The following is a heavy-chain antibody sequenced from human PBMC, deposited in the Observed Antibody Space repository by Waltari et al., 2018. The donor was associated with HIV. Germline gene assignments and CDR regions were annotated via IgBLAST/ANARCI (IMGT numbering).Heavy chain of an antibody. CDR1: GYSFIAYY. CDR3: ARGFFQNDLRGLFDL. Sequence: QVQLVQSGAEVKMPGASVRVSCKASGYSFIAYYVHWVRQAPGQGLQWRGRINPKSGVTNNPQKFQGRVSMTRDTSISTAYLEVTTLRSDDTAVYYCARGFFQNDLRGLFDLWGRGTLVTVSS. J-gene: IGHJ2*01. CDR2: INPKSGVT. D-gene: IGHD3-16*01. V-gene: IGHV1-2*06.